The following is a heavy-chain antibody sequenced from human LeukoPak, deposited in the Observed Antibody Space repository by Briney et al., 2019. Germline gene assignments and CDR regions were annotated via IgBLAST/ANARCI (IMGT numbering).Heavy chain of an antibody. D-gene: IGHD5-12*01. CDR3: ARDDSGYDLGGDYPDY. CDR1: GFTFSSYS. J-gene: IGHJ4*02. V-gene: IGHV3-48*04. CDR2: ISSSSSTI. Sequence: GRSLRLSCAASGFTFSSYSMNWVRQAPGKGLEWVSYISSSSSTIYYADSVKGRFTISRDNAKNSLYLQMNSLRAEDTAVYYCARDDSGYDLGGDYPDYWGQGTLVTVSS.